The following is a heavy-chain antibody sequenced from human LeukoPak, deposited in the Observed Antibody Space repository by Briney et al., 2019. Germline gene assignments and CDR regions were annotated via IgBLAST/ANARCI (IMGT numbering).Heavy chain of an antibody. CDR3: VLAPNSNWFDF. D-gene: IGHD2-8*01. CDR1: GDSVSDFY. Sequence: SETLSLTCSVSGDSVSDFYWNWIRQSPGKGLEWIGNFHYTGSSSYNPSLESRVTMSIDRSRKQFFLRLNSVTAADTAVYYCVLAPNSNWFDFWGQGTLVTVSS. V-gene: IGHV4-59*08. J-gene: IGHJ5*01. CDR2: FHYTGSS.